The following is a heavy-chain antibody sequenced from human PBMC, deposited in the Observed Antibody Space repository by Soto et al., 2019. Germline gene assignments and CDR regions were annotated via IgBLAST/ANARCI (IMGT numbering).Heavy chain of an antibody. J-gene: IGHJ5*02. CDR3: GRSYCRDGGSCNWFDP. CDR2: ISYSGRT. CDR1: GVSMSSYY. Sequence: QVQLQESGPGLVKPSETLSLTCTVSGVSMSSYYWSWIRQPPGKGLEWIGYISYSGRTKYNSSLKGRVTLALDTSKNDFSLKLTSVTAAATAVYYSGRSYCRDGGSCNWFDPWGQGTLVTVPS. D-gene: IGHD2-15*01. V-gene: IGHV4-59*01.